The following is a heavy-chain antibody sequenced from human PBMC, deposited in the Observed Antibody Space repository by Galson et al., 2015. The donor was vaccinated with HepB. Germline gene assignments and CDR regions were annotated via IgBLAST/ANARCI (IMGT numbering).Heavy chain of an antibody. CDR3: AREPSGYDYYGMDV. D-gene: IGHD1-26*01. CDR1: GFTFSSYA. CDR2: ISYDGSNK. J-gene: IGHJ6*02. V-gene: IGHV3-30-3*01. Sequence: SLRLSCAASGFTFSSYAMSWVRQAPGKGLEWVAVISYDGSNKYYAGSVKGRFTISRDNSKNTLYLQMNSLRAEDTAVYYCAREPSGYDYYGMDVWGQGTTVTVSS.